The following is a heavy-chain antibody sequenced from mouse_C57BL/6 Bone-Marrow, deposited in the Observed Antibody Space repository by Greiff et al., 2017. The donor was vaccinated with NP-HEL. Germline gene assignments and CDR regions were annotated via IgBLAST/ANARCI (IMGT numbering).Heavy chain of an antibody. CDR3: ARPRHYAMDY. Sequence: DVKLVESGGGLVKPGGSLKLSCAASGFTFSDYGMHWVRQAPEKGLEWVAYISSGSSTLYYADTVKGRFTISRDNAKNTLFLQMTSLRSEDTAMYYCARPRHYAMDYWGQGTSVTVSS. J-gene: IGHJ4*01. V-gene: IGHV5-17*01. CDR1: GFTFSDYG. D-gene: IGHD2-10*02. CDR2: ISSGSSTL.